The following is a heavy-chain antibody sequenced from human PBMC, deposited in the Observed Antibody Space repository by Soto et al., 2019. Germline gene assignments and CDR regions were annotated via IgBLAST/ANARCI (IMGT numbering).Heavy chain of an antibody. D-gene: IGHD4-17*01. CDR2: EIPFFSKS. CDR3: ARGDEVKAVTIFEY. J-gene: IGHJ4*02. V-gene: IGHV1-69*13. CDR1: GCTLRHYS. Sequence: SVKVSRKPSGCTLRHYSWRFVGQAPGQGLEWIGGEIPFFSKSKYSLKFQGRVAIFADVSTSTVFMELRSLRSEDTALYYCARGDEVKAVTIFEYWGPGTLVTVFS.